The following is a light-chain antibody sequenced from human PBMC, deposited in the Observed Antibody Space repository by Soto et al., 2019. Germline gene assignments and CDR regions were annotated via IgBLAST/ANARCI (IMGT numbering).Light chain of an antibody. CDR1: SSDVGGSDF. J-gene: IGLJ1*01. V-gene: IGLV2-14*01. CDR3: SSYTSSRSYV. Sequence: QSALTQPASVSGSPGQSITISCTGTSSDVGGSDFVSWHQQHPGKAPKLMIYDVSKWPSGVSNRFSGSKSGNTASLTISGVQAEDEADYYCSSYTSSRSYVFGTGTKLTVL. CDR2: DVS.